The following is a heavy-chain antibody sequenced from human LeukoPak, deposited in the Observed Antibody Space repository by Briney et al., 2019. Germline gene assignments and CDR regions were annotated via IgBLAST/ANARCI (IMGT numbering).Heavy chain of an antibody. D-gene: IGHD3-3*01. CDR3: ARDPLGHDFWSGYPILYYMDV. CDR2: ISSSSSYI. V-gene: IGHV3-21*01. CDR1: GFTFSSYS. Sequence: PGGSLRLSCAASGFTFSSYSMNWVGQAPGKGLEWVSSISSSSSYIYYADSVKGRFTISRDNAKNSLYLQMNSLRAEDTAVYYCARDPLGHDFWSGYPILYYMDVWGKGTTVTVSS. J-gene: IGHJ6*03.